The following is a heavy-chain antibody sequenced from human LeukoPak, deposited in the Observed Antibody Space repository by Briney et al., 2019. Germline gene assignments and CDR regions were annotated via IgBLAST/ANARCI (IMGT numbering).Heavy chain of an antibody. CDR1: GFTFSSYW. CDR2: IKSKTDGGTT. J-gene: IGHJ6*02. CDR3: TTGLMVRGVMQHYYYYGMDV. V-gene: IGHV3-15*07. Sequence: GGSLRLSCAASGFTFSSYWMNWVRQAPGKGLEWVGRIKSKTDGGTTDYAAPVKGRFTISRGDSKNTLYLQMNSLKTEDTAVYYCTTGLMVRGVMQHYYYYGMDVWGQGTTVTVSS. D-gene: IGHD3-10*01.